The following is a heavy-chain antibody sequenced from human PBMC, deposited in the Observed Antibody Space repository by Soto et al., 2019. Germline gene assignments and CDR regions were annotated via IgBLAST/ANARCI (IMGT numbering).Heavy chain of an antibody. Sequence: ASVKVSCKASGYTFTSYYMHWVLQAPGQGLEWMGIINPSGGSTSYAQKFQGRVTMTRDTSTSTVYMELGSLRSEDTAVYYCARWRSSSHPRVDGMDVWGQGTTVTVSS. J-gene: IGHJ6*02. CDR3: ARWRSSSHPRVDGMDV. D-gene: IGHD6-6*01. V-gene: IGHV1-46*01. CDR1: GYTFTSYY. CDR2: INPSGGST.